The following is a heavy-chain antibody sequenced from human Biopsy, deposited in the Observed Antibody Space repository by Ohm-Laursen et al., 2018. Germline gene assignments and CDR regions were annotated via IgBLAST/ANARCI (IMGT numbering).Heavy chain of an antibody. D-gene: IGHD1-26*01. V-gene: IGHV4-4*07. CDR1: GGSIISYY. CDR3: ARVEAGTYDALDI. J-gene: IGHJ3*02. Sequence: ALSLTCTVSGGSIISYYWNWIRQPAGKGLEWIGRIYSSGGTKYNPSPASRVTFSVDMSKSQFSLKLYSVTAADTAVYYCARVEAGTYDALDIWGQGTLVAVSA. CDR2: IYSSGGT.